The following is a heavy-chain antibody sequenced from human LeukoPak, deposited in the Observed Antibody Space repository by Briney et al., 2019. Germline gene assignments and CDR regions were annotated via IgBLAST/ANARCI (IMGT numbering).Heavy chain of an antibody. CDR2: IKQDGSEK. V-gene: IGHV3-7*01. D-gene: IGHD3-10*01. CDR1: GFTFSSYW. Sequence: PGGSLRLSCAASGFTFSSYWMSWVRQAPGKGLEWVANIKQDGSEKYYVDSVKGRFAISRDNSKNTLYLQMNSLRAEDTAVYYCAKDFVGRGYYGSGTWGQGTLVTVSS. J-gene: IGHJ5*02. CDR3: AKDFVGRGYYGSGT.